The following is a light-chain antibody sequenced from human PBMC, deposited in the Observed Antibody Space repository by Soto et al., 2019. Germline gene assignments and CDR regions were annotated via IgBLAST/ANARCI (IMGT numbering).Light chain of an antibody. Sequence: DIQMTQSPSTLSASVGDRVTITCRASQSISSWLAWYQQKQGKPPNLLIYKASSLESGVPSRFSGSGSGTEFTLTVSSLQPDDFATYYCQQYDSYPLTFGGGTKVEIK. CDR1: QSISSW. J-gene: IGKJ4*01. CDR2: KAS. V-gene: IGKV1-5*03. CDR3: QQYDSYPLT.